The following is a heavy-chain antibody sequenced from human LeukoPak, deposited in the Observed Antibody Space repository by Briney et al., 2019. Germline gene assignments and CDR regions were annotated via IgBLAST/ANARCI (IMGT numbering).Heavy chain of an antibody. V-gene: IGHV1-24*01. CDR1: GYTLTELS. D-gene: IGHD2-2*01. CDR2: FDPEDGET. J-gene: IGHJ4*02. CDR3: AKVGEVVVPAAIDY. Sequence: ASVKVSCKVSGYTLTELSMHWVRQAPGKGLEWMGGFDPEDGETIYAQKFQGRVTMTEDTSTDTAYMELSSLRSEDSAVYYCAKVGEVVVPAAIDYWGQGTLVTVSS.